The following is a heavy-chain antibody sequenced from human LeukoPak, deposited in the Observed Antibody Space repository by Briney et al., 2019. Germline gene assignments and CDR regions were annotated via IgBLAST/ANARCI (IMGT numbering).Heavy chain of an antibody. V-gene: IGHV3-9*01. J-gene: IGHJ6*03. CDR1: GFTFDDYA. Sequence: GGSLRLSCAASGFTFDDYAMHWVRHAPGKGLEWVSGISWNSGSIGYADSVKGRFTISRDNAKNSLFLQMNSLRAEDTAVYYCARVLRYCSGGSCYSGGLGYMDVWGKGTTVTISS. CDR3: ARVLRYCSGGSCYSGGLGYMDV. CDR2: ISWNSGSI. D-gene: IGHD2-15*01.